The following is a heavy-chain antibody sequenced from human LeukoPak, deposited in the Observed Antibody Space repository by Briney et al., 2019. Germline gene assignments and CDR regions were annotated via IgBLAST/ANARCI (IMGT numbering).Heavy chain of an antibody. CDR1: GFTFSSYD. J-gene: IGHJ6*03. D-gene: IGHD6-19*01. V-gene: IGHV3-13*03. CDR3: ARDPHQWLENMDV. CDR2: IGTAGDT. Sequence: GGSLRLSCAACGFTFSSYDMHWVRQATGKGLEWVSAIGTAGDTYYPGSVKGQFTISRDNAKNSLYLQMNSLRVEDTAVYYCARDPHQWLENMDVWGKGTTVTASS.